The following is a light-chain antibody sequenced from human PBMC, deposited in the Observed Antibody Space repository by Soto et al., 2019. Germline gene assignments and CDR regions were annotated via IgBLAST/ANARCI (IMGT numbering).Light chain of an antibody. Sequence: IVLTQSPATLSLSPGIRATLSCRASQNISSYLIWYQQKPGQAPRLLMYDVSNRATGIPARFSRSGSGTDFTLTISSLDPEDFAVYYCQQYGSSPETFGQGTKVDIK. CDR1: QNISSY. V-gene: IGKV3-11*01. J-gene: IGKJ1*01. CDR3: QQYGSSPET. CDR2: DVS.